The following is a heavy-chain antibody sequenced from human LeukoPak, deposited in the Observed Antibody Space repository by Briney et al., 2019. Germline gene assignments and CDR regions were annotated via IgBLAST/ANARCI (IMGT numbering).Heavy chain of an antibody. V-gene: IGHV3-23*01. CDR1: GFTFSSYA. CDR2: ISGSGGGT. Sequence: GGSLRLSCAASGFTFSSYAMSWVRQAPGKGLEWVSAISGSGGGTYYADSVKGRFTISRDNSKNTLYLQMNSLRAEDTAVYYCAKDSSSWYFAGVFDYWGQGTLVTVSS. D-gene: IGHD6-13*01. CDR3: AKDSSSWYFAGVFDY. J-gene: IGHJ4*02.